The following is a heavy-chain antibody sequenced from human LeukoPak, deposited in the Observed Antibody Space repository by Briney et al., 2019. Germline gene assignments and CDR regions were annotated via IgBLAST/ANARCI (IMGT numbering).Heavy chain of an antibody. Sequence: ASVKVSCKTSGHIFRNYDINWVRQATGQGLEWMGWMNPKSGNTGYARSFRGRVTMTRDTSLSTAYLELSSLTSDDTAVYYCARATPGGLHGYSFDYWGQGTVVTVFS. D-gene: IGHD1-1*01. V-gene: IGHV1-8*01. J-gene: IGHJ4*02. CDR3: ARATPGGLHGYSFDY. CDR1: GHIFRNYD. CDR2: MNPKSGNT.